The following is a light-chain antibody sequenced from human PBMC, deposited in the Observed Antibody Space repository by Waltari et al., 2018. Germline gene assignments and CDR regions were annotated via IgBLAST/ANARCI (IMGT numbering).Light chain of an antibody. CDR2: NVS. Sequence: VLVKSPLSLPVSLGQPASISCRSNQSLVFVDGNTYLNWLHQRPGQSPRRLIYNVSNRESGVPDRFTGSGSGTGFTLKISRVAAEDVGVYYCVQGTGWPWTFGQGTKVEIK. CDR1: QSLVFVDGNTY. V-gene: IGKV2-30*01. CDR3: VQGTGWPWT. J-gene: IGKJ1*01.